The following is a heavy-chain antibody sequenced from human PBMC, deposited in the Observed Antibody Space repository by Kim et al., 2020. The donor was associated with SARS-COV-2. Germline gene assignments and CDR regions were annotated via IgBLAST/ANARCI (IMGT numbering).Heavy chain of an antibody. V-gene: IGHV1-58*01. CDR3: AAGHPYYYDRPDAFDI. CDR1: GFTFTSSA. J-gene: IGHJ3*02. CDR2: IVVGSGNT. Sequence: SVKVSCKASGFTFTSSAVQWVRQARGQRLEWIGWIVVGSGNTNYAQKFQERVTITRDMSTSTAYMELSSLRSEDTAVYYCAAGHPYYYDRPDAFDIWGQGTMVTVSS. D-gene: IGHD3-22*01.